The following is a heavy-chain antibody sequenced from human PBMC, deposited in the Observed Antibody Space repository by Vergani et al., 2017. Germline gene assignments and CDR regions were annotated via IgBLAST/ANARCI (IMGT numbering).Heavy chain of an antibody. CDR3: AKDLYCSSTSCYSGWYFDL. Sequence: EVQLLESGGGLVQPGGSLRLSCAASGFTFSSYAMSWVRQAPGKGLEWVSVISGSGGSTYYADSVKGLFTISRDNSKNTLYLQMNSLRAEDTAVYYCAKDLYCSSTSCYSGWYFDLWGRGTLVTVSS. CDR2: ISGSGGST. J-gene: IGHJ2*01. CDR1: GFTFSSYA. V-gene: IGHV3-23*01. D-gene: IGHD2-2*01.